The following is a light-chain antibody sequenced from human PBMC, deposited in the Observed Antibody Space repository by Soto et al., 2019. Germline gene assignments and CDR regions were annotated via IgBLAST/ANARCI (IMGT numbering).Light chain of an antibody. CDR2: DVI. J-gene: IGLJ2*01. CDR3: CSYTSTTAPVV. Sequence: QSALTQPASVSGSPGQSITISCSGTSSDVGGYNYVSWYQQHPGNAPKLLIYDVINRPSGISNRFSGSKSGNTASLTISGLQAADEADYYCCSYTSTTAPVVFGGGTKLTVL. CDR1: SSDVGGYNY. V-gene: IGLV2-14*01.